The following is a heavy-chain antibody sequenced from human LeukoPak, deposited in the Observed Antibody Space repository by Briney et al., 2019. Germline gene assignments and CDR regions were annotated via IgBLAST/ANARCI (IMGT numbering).Heavy chain of an antibody. CDR2: ISYDGDNK. D-gene: IGHD3-10*01. V-gene: IGHV3-30-3*01. CDR3: ARDHYSYFDY. J-gene: IGHJ4*03. CDR1: GFTFSSYA. Sequence: PGGSVRLSCAASGFTFSSYAMHWVRQAPDKGLEWVTVISYDGDNKYYADSVKGRFTISRDNSKNTLYLQMNSLRAEDTAMYYCARDHYSYFDYWGQGTLVTVSS.